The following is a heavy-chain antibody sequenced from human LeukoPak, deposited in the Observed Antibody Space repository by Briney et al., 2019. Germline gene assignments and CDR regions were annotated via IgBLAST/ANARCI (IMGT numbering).Heavy chain of an antibody. Sequence: ASVKVSCEASGYTFTGYYMHWVRQAPGQGLEWMGWINPNSGGTNYAQKFQGRVTMTRDTSISTAYMELSRLRSDDTAVYYCARDSIAARRETYFDYWGQGTLVTVSS. J-gene: IGHJ4*02. CDR2: INPNSGGT. CDR1: GYTFTGYY. CDR3: ARDSIAARRETYFDY. V-gene: IGHV1-2*02. D-gene: IGHD6-6*01.